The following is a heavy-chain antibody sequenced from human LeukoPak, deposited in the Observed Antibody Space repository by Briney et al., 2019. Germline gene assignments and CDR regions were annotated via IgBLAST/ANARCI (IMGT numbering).Heavy chain of an antibody. V-gene: IGHV1-2*02. J-gene: IGHJ3*02. Sequence: ASVKVSCKTSGNTFTGYYIHWARQAPGQGPEWMGWINPNSGGTNYAQKFQGRVTMTRDTSISTAYMELTRLGSDDTAVYYCATVKAKDAFDIWGQGTMVTVSS. CDR2: INPNSGGT. CDR3: ATVKAKDAFDI. CDR1: GNTFTGYY.